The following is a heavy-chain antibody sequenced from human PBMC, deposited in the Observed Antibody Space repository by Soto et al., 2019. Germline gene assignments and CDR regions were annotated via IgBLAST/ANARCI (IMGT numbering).Heavy chain of an antibody. CDR3: ARVRGTPDYYDSSVGLYYFYGMDV. D-gene: IGHD3-22*01. J-gene: IGHJ6*02. CDR2: INPSGGST. V-gene: IGHV1-46*01. CDR1: GYTFTSYY. Sequence: ASLKVSCKASGYTFTSYYMHWVRQAPGQGLEWMGIINPSGGSTSYAQKFQGRVTMTRDTSTSTVYMELSSLRSEDTAVYYCARVRGTPDYYDSSVGLYYFYGMDVWGQGTTVTVSS.